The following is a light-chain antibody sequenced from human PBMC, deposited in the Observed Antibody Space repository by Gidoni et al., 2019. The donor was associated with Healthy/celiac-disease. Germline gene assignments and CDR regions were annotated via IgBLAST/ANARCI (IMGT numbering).Light chain of an antibody. V-gene: IGKV3-15*01. J-gene: IGKJ1*01. Sequence: IVMTQSPATLSVSTGERATLSCRASQSVSSNLAWYQQKPGQAPRLLIYGASTRATGIPARFSGSGSGTEFTLTISSLQSEDFAVYYCQQYNNWPLTFXQXTKVEIK. CDR2: GAS. CDR1: QSVSSN. CDR3: QQYNNWPLT.